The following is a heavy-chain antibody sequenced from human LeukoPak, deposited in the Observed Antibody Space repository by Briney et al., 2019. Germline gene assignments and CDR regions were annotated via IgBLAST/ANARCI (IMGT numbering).Heavy chain of an antibody. CDR1: GFTFSSYA. V-gene: IGHV3-30-3*01. J-gene: IGHJ4*02. CDR3: ARVADGDQGCFDY. Sequence: GGSLRLSCAASGFTFSSYAMHWVRQAPGKGLEWVAVISYDGSNKYYADSVKGRFTISRDNSKNTLYLQMNSLRAEDTAVYYCARVADGDQGCFDYWGQGTLVTVSS. D-gene: IGHD4-17*01. CDR2: ISYDGSNK.